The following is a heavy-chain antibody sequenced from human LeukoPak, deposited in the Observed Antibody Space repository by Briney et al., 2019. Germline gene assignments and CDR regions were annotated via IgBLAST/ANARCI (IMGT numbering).Heavy chain of an antibody. CDR2: MNPNSGNT. CDR1: GYTFTGYY. J-gene: IGHJ6*02. CDR3: ARVRVVIKYYYYYGMDV. Sequence: ASVKVSCKASGYTFTGYYMHWVRQAPGQGLEWMGWMNPNSGNTGYAQKFQGRVTMTRNTSISTAYMELSSLRSEDTAVYYCARVRVVIKYYYYYGMDVWGQGTTVTVSS. V-gene: IGHV1-8*02. D-gene: IGHD3-3*01.